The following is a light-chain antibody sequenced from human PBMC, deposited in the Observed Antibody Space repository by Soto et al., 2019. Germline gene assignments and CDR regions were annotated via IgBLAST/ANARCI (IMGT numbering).Light chain of an antibody. CDR1: QSVLYSTNNKNY. J-gene: IGKJ4*01. Sequence: DIVMTQSPDSLAVSLGERATINCKSSQSVLYSTNNKNYLAWYQQKPGQPPKLLIYWAATRESGVPDRFSSNGSGTDFTLTNSSLQAEDVAGYYCQQYYITPLTFGGGTKVEIK. CDR2: WAA. CDR3: QQYYITPLT. V-gene: IGKV4-1*01.